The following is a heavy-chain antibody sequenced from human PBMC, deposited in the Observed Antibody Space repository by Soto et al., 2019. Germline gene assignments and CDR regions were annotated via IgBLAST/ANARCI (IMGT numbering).Heavy chain of an antibody. J-gene: IGHJ6*02. D-gene: IGHD3-10*01. CDR3: ARVKAAXNYYGSGTDYYYYGMDV. CDR2: INPSGGST. Sequence: ASVKVSCRASGYTFTSYYMHWVRQAPGQGLEWMGIINPSGGSTSYAQKFQGRVTMTRDTSTSTVYMELSSLRSEDTAVYYCARVKAAXNYYGSGTDYYYYGMDVWGQGTTVTVSS. V-gene: IGHV1-46*01. CDR1: GYTFTSYY.